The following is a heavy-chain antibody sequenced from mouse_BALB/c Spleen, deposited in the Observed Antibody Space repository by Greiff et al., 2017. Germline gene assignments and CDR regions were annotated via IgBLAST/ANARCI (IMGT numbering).Heavy chain of an antibody. J-gene: IGHJ4*01. CDR2: ISSGSSTI. V-gene: IGHV5-17*02. CDR3: ARGYGNHYYAMDY. CDR1: GFTFSSFG. Sequence: EVQLVESGGGLVQPGGSRKLSCAASGFTFSSFGMHWVRQAPEKGLEWVAYISSGSSTIYYADTVKGRFTISRDNPKNTLFLQMTSLRSEDTAMYYCARGYGNHYYAMDYWGQGTSVTVSS. D-gene: IGHD2-10*02.